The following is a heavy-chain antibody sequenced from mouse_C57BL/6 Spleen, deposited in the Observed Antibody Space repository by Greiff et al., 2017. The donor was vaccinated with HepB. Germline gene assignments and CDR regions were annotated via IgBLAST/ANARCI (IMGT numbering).Heavy chain of an antibody. Sequence: VQLQQSGPGLVQPSQSLSITCTVSGFSLTSYGVHWVRQSPGKGLEWLGVIWSGGSTDYNAAFISRLSISKDNSKSQVFFKMNSLQADDTAIYYRASPPPNKGYYAMDYWGQGTSVTVSS. V-gene: IGHV2-2*01. CDR3: ASPPPNKGYYAMDY. CDR1: GFSLTSYG. J-gene: IGHJ4*01. D-gene: IGHD6-5*01. CDR2: IWSGGST.